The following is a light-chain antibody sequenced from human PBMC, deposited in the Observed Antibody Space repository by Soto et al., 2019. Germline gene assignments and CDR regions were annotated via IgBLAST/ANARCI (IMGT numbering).Light chain of an antibody. CDR1: QGISDY. Sequence: DIQLTQSPSFLSASVGDRVTISCRASQGISDYLAWYQQKPGKAPKLLIYGASTLQSGVPSRFSGSASVTEFTLTLSSLQPEDFATYFCQQFNAYPLTFGGVTKLEIK. CDR3: QQFNAYPLT. J-gene: IGKJ4*01. CDR2: GAS. V-gene: IGKV1-9*01.